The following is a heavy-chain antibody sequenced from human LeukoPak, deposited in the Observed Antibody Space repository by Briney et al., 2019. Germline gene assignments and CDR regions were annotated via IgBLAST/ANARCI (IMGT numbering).Heavy chain of an antibody. V-gene: IGHV1-69*06. D-gene: IGHD3-10*01. J-gene: IGHJ6*03. CDR1: GGTFSSYA. CDR3: ARPYGSGSYDYYYYYMDV. CDR2: TIPIFGTA. Sequence: SVKVSCKASGGTFSSYAISWVRQAPGQGLEWMGGTIPIFGTANYAQKFQGRVTITADKSTSTAYMELSSLRSEDTAVYYCARPYGSGSYDYYYYYMDVWGKGTTVTVSS.